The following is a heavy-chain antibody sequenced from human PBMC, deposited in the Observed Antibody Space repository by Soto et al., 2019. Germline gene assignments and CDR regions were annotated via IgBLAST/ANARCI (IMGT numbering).Heavy chain of an antibody. Sequence: EVQLLESGGGLVQPGGSLRLSCAASGFMFNTYAMSWVRQAQGKGLEWVSTISPSGDSTYYADSVKGRFTVSRDNSKNTLYLQMNSLRAEDTDIYYCAKITAAAWGKGTLVTVSS. V-gene: IGHV3-23*01. D-gene: IGHD6-13*01. J-gene: IGHJ5*02. CDR2: ISPSGDST. CDR3: AKITAAA. CDR1: GFMFNTYA.